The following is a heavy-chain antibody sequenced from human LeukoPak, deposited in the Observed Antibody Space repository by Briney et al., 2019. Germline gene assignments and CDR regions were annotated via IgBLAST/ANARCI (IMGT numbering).Heavy chain of an antibody. J-gene: IGHJ4*02. Sequence: GGSLRLSCAASGFTVSNNYMSWVRQAPGKGLEWVSIIYSGGSTYYADSVKGRFTISSDNSKNTVFLQMNSLRAEDTAVYYCARDLLRDSGDYWGQGTLVTVSP. CDR3: ARDLLRDSGDY. CDR1: GFTVSNNY. D-gene: IGHD4-17*01. CDR2: IYSGGST. V-gene: IGHV3-66*01.